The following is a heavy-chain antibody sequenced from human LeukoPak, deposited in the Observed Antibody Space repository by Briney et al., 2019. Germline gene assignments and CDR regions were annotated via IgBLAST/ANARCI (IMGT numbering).Heavy chain of an antibody. Sequence: GGSLRLCCAASGFTFSSFAMSWVRQAPGKGLEWLSIISTGGSTTYYADSVKGRFTISRDNSENKLFLQMNSLRAEDTAVYYCAKDSISMRKDVFDYWGQGTRVTVSS. J-gene: IGHJ4*02. V-gene: IGHV3-23*01. CDR3: AKDSISMRKDVFDY. CDR2: ISTGGSTT. CDR1: GFTFSSFA. D-gene: IGHD2-15*01.